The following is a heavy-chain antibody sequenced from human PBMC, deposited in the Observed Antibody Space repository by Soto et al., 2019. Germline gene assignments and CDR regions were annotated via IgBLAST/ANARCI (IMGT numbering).Heavy chain of an antibody. CDR2: INHSGST. J-gene: IGHJ6*02. Sequence: SETLSLTCAVYGGSFSGYYWSWIRQPPGKGLEWIGEINHSGSTNYNPSLKSRVTISVDTSKNQFSLKLISVTAADTAVYYCASVNGIVGAIGGMDVWGQGTTVTVSS. V-gene: IGHV4-34*01. D-gene: IGHD1-26*01. CDR3: ASVNGIVGAIGGMDV. CDR1: GGSFSGYY.